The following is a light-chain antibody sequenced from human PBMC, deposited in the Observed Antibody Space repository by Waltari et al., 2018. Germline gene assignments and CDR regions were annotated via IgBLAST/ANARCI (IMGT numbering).Light chain of an antibody. V-gene: IGKV3-15*01. Sequence: EIVMTQSPVTLSVSPGERAALSCRPSQIVRTNLVWYQQRPGQTPRPLIYGTSTRATEIPARFSGSGSGTEFTLTISSLQSEDFAVYYCQQYNDWPYTFGQGTKLEIK. CDR3: QQYNDWPYT. CDR1: QIVRTN. J-gene: IGKJ2*01. CDR2: GTS.